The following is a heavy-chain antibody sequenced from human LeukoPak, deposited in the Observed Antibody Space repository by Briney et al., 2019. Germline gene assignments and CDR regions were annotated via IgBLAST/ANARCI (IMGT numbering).Heavy chain of an antibody. CDR1: GYTFTGYY. CDR2: INPNSGGT. Sequence: ASVKVSCKASGYTFTGYYMHWLRQAPAQGLEWMGRINPNSGGTNYAQKFQGRVTMTRDTSISTAYMELSRLRSDDTAVYYCATGPEWDPIDYWGQGTLVTVSS. CDR3: ATGPEWDPIDY. V-gene: IGHV1-2*06. D-gene: IGHD1-26*01. J-gene: IGHJ4*02.